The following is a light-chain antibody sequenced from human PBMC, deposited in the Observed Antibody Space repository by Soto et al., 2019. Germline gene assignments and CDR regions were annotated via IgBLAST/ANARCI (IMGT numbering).Light chain of an antibody. J-gene: IGKJ4*01. CDR2: GAS. CDR3: QQYNNWPPLT. Sequence: EIVMTQSPATLSVSPGERATLSCRASQSVSSNLAWYQQKPGQAPRLPIYGASTRATGIPARFSGSGSGTEFNLTISSLPSEDFEVYYCQQYNNWPPLTFGGGAKVEIK. CDR1: QSVSSN. V-gene: IGKV3-15*01.